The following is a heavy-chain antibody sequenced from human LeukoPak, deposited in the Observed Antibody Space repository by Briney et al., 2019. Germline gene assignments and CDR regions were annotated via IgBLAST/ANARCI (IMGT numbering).Heavy chain of an antibody. CDR3: AKVGKTSGSYSY. J-gene: IGHJ4*02. CDR1: GFTFSSYW. D-gene: IGHD1-26*01. Sequence: GGSLRLSCAASGFTFSSYWMHWVRQAPGKGLVWVSRINRDGSSATYADSVKGRFTISRDNAKNTLYLQMNSLSAEDTAVYYCAKVGKTSGSYSYWGQGTLVTVSS. V-gene: IGHV3-74*01. CDR2: INRDGSSA.